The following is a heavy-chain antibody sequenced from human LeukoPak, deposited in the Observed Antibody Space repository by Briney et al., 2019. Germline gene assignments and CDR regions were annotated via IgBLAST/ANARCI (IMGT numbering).Heavy chain of an antibody. V-gene: IGHV1-2*02. Sequence: ASVKVSCKASGYTFTSYGISWVRQAPGQGLEWMGWINPHSGGTSYAQRFQGGVTMTRDTSISTAYMELSRLRSDDTAVYYCARANYFDTSGSWNWGQGTLVTVSS. CDR1: GYTFTSYG. J-gene: IGHJ4*02. D-gene: IGHD3-22*01. CDR2: INPHSGGT. CDR3: ARANYFDTSGSWN.